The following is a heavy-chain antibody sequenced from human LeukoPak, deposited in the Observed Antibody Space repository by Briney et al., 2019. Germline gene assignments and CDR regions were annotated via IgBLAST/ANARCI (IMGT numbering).Heavy chain of an antibody. CDR2: ISYDGSNK. CDR3: ARDSPAY. J-gene: IGHJ4*02. CDR1: GFTFSSYE. V-gene: IGHV3-30*04. Sequence: PGGSLRLSCAASGFTFSSYEMNWVRQAPGKGLEWVAVISYDGSNKYYADSVKGRFTISRDNSKNTLYLQMNSLRAEDTAVYYCARDSPAYWGQGTLVTVSS.